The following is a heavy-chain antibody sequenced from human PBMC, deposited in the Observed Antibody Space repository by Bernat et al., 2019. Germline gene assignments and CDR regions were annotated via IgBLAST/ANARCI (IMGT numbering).Heavy chain of an antibody. Sequence: QVQLQESGPGLVKPSETLSLTCAVSGYSISSGYYWGWIRQPPGKGLEWIGSIYHSGSTYYNPSIKSRVTISVDTSKNQFSLKLSSVTAADTAVYYCTRGYCNSNSCSSFDYWGQGTLVTASS. J-gene: IGHJ4*02. CDR3: TRGYCNSNSCSSFDY. CDR2: IYHSGST. CDR1: GYSISSGYY. D-gene: IGHD2-2*01. V-gene: IGHV4-38-2*01.